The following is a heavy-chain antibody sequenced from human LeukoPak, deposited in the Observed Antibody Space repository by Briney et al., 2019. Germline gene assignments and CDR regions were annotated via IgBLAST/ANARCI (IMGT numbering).Heavy chain of an antibody. D-gene: IGHD3-22*01. CDR1: GFTFSSYA. Sequence: GGSLRLSCAASGFTFSSYAMHWVRQAPGKGLEWVAVISYDGSNKYYADSVKGRFTISRDNSKNTLYLQMNSLRAEDTAVYYCARVRDYYDSSGPAGYWGQGTLVTVAS. CDR3: ARVRDYYDSSGPAGY. CDR2: ISYDGSNK. J-gene: IGHJ4*02. V-gene: IGHV3-30-3*01.